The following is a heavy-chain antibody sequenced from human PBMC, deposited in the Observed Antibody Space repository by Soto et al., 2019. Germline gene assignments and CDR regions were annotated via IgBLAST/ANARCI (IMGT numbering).Heavy chain of an antibody. J-gene: IGHJ4*02. D-gene: IGHD6-13*01. CDR3: ATFIAAAGTGYFDY. Sequence: SETLSLTCTVSGGSISSSSYYWGWIRQPPGKGLEWIGSIYYSGSTYYNPSLKSRVTISVDTSKNQFSLKLSSVTAADTAVYYCATFIAAAGTGYFDYWGQGTLVTVSS. CDR2: IYYSGST. V-gene: IGHV4-39*01. CDR1: GGSISSSSYY.